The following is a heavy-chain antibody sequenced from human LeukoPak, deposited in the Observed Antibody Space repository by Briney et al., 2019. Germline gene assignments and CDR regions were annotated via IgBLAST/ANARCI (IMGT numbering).Heavy chain of an antibody. CDR3: ARDTWRLRVPNYYYGMDV. V-gene: IGHV3-66*01. Sequence: QSGGSLRLSCAASGFTVSSNYMSWVRQAPGKGLEWVSVIYSGGSTYYADSVKGRFTISRDNSKNTLYLQMNSLRAEDTAMYYCARDTWRLRVPNYYYGMDVWGQGTTVTVSS. D-gene: IGHD6-25*01. J-gene: IGHJ6*02. CDR2: IYSGGST. CDR1: GFTVSSNY.